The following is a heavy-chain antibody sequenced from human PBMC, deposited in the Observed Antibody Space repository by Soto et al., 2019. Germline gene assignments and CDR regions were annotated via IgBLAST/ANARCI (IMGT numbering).Heavy chain of an antibody. D-gene: IGHD2-2*01. J-gene: IGHJ6*02. CDR2: ISAYNGNT. CDR3: ARLHGRCRSSSCPYYGMDV. CDR1: GYTFTSYG. Sequence: ASVKVSCKASGYTFTSYGISWVRQAPGQGLEWMGWISAYNGNTNYAQKLQGRVTMTTDTSTSTAYMELRSLRSDDTAVYYCARLHGRCRSSSCPYYGMDVWGQGTTVTVSS. V-gene: IGHV1-18*04.